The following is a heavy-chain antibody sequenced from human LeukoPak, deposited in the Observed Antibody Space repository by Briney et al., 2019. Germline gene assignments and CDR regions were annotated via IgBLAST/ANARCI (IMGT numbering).Heavy chain of an antibody. CDR3: ARDYWSGYSYGYSGIEDY. CDR1: GFTFSSYS. CDR2: ISSSSSYI. D-gene: IGHD5-18*01. V-gene: IGHV3-21*01. J-gene: IGHJ4*02. Sequence: GGSLRLSCAASGFTFSSYSMNWVRQAPGKGLEWVSSISSSSSYIYYADSVKGRFTISRDNAKNSLYLQMNSLRAEDTAVYYCARDYWSGYSYGYSGIEDYWGQGTLVTVSS.